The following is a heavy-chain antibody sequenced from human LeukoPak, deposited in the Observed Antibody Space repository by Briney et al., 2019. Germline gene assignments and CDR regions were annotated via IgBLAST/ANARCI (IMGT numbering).Heavy chain of an antibody. CDR1: GFTFSSYW. V-gene: IGHV3-74*01. CDR2: ISGDGTAR. D-gene: IGHD3-10*01. CDR3: VRGRGSYGWFDP. Sequence: GGSLRLSCAASGFTFSSYWMHWVRQVPGKGLVWVSRISGDGTARNYADSVKGRFTISRDDAKNTVDLQMNSLRGEDTAVYYCVRGRGSYGWFDPWGQGTLVTVSS. J-gene: IGHJ5*02.